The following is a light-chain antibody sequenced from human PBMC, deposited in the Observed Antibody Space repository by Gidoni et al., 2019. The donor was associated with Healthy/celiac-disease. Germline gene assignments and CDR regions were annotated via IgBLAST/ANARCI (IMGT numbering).Light chain of an antibody. J-gene: IGKJ2*01. CDR1: QSVSSSY. CDR3: QQYGSSPGYT. Sequence: EIALTPSPGTLSLSPGERATLACRASQSVSSSYLAWYQQKPGQAPRLLIYGASSRATGSPDRFSGSGSGTDFTLTISRLEPEDFAVYYCQQYGSSPGYTFGQGTKLEIK. CDR2: GAS. V-gene: IGKV3-20*01.